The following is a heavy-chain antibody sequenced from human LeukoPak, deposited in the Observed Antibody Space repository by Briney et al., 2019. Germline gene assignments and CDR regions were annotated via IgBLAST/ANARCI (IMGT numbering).Heavy chain of an antibody. CDR2: ISAYNGNT. CDR1: GYTFTSYG. D-gene: IGHD1-26*01. V-gene: IGHV1-18*01. Sequence: GASVKVSCKAPGYTFTSYGISWVRQAPGQGLEWMGWISAYNGNTNYAQKLQGRVTMTTDTSTSTAYMELRSLRSDDTAVYYCARSLALPTWELLGPFRNYYYYMDVWGKGTTVTVSS. CDR3: ARSLALPTWELLGPFRNYYYYMDV. J-gene: IGHJ6*03.